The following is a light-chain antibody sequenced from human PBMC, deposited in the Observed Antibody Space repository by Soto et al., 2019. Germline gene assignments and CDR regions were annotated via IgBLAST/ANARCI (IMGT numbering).Light chain of an antibody. J-gene: IGKJ1*01. CDR1: QSVSSSY. Sequence: EIVLTQSPGTLSLSPGERATLSCRASQSVSSSYLAWYQQKPGQAPRLLIYGASRRATGIPDRFSGSGSGTDFTLTISRLEPEDFALYYCQQYGDSPWTFGQGTKVDIK. V-gene: IGKV3-20*01. CDR3: QQYGDSPWT. CDR2: GAS.